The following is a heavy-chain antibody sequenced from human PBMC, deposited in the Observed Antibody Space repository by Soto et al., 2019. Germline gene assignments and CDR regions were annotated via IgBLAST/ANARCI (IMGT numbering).Heavy chain of an antibody. J-gene: IGHJ4*02. D-gene: IGHD3-22*01. V-gene: IGHV3-21*01. CDR1: GFTFSSYS. CDR3: ARDRDYDSSGYYDS. CDR2: ISSSSSYI. Sequence: PGGSLRLSCAASGFTFSSYSMNWVRQAPGKGLEWVSSISSSSSYIYYADSVKGRFTISRDNAKNSLYLQMKSLRAEDTAVYYCARDRDYDSSGYYDSWGQGTLVTVSS.